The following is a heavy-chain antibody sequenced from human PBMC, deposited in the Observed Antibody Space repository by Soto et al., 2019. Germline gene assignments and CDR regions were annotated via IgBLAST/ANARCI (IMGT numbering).Heavy chain of an antibody. Sequence: ASVKVSCKTSGYIFTSYGIGWARQAPGQGLEWMGWISAYNGNTNYAQKLQGRVTMTTDTSTSTAYMELRSLRSDDTAVYYCARHERLVGATSDWYFALWGRGTLVTVSS. CDR1: GYIFTSYG. CDR3: ARHERLVGATSDWYFAL. J-gene: IGHJ2*01. D-gene: IGHD1-26*01. V-gene: IGHV1-18*01. CDR2: ISAYNGNT.